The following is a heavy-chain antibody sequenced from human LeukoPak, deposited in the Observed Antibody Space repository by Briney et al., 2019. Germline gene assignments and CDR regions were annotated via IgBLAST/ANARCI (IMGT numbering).Heavy chain of an antibody. CDR2: LRYDGSNK. J-gene: IGHJ4*02. Sequence: PGGSLRLSCAASGFTLSSYGMHWVRQAPGKGLEWVAFLRYDGSNKYYADSVKGRFTISRDNSKNTLYLQMNSLRPEDTAVYYCAKDLYNYDSSGYSPYYFDYWGQGTLVTVTS. D-gene: IGHD3-22*01. V-gene: IGHV3-30*02. CDR1: GFTLSSYG. CDR3: AKDLYNYDSSGYSPYYFDY.